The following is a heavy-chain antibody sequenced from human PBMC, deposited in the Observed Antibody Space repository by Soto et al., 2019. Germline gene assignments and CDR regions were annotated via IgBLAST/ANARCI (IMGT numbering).Heavy chain of an antibody. J-gene: IGHJ6*02. V-gene: IGHV4-39*02. D-gene: IGHD6-19*01. CDR1: GGSISSSSYY. CDR3: AREHGIAVAGTVVYYYGMDV. Sequence: SETLSLTCTVSGGSISSSSYYWGWIRQPPGKGLEWIGSIYYSGSTYYNPSLKSRVTISVDTSKNQFSLKLSSVTAADTAVYYCAREHGIAVAGTVVYYYGMDVWGQGTTVT. CDR2: IYYSGST.